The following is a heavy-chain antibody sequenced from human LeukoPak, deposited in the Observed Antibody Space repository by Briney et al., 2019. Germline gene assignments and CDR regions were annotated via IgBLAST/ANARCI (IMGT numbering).Heavy chain of an antibody. Sequence: ASVKVSCKASGYTFTGYYMHWVRQAPGQGLEWMGWINPNSGGTNYAQKFQGRVTMTRDTSISTAYMELSRLRSDVTAVYYCARFQGSGMSDYDYVWGSYPDYWGQGTLVTVSS. CDR1: GYTFTGYY. D-gene: IGHD3-16*01. CDR2: INPNSGGT. CDR3: ARFQGSGMSDYDYVWGSYPDY. J-gene: IGHJ4*02. V-gene: IGHV1-2*02.